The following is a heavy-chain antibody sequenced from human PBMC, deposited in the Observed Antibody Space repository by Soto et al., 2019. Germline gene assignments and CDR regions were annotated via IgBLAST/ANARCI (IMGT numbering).Heavy chain of an antibody. CDR1: GYSFVNYW. CDR2: VYPGDSDT. D-gene: IGHD6-25*01. Sequence: GESLKISCQVSGYSFVNYWIGWVRQMPGKGLEWMGNVYPGDSDTDYSPSFQGQVTISADRSISTTYLQWSSLQASDTAIYYCARQSLSSSAFDFWGQGTLVTVS. CDR3: ARQSLSSSAFDF. J-gene: IGHJ5*01. V-gene: IGHV5-51*01.